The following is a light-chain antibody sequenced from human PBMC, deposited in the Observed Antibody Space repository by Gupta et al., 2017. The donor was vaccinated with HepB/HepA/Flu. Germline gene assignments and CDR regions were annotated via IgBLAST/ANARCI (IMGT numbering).Light chain of an antibody. CDR2: TAS. CDR1: QSVSSSS. J-gene: IGKJ1*01. CDR3: QQYATSPRT. V-gene: IGKV3-20*01. Sequence: IVLTQSPGTLSLSPGERATLSCRASQSVSSSSLAWYQQKPGQAPRLLIYTASSRAPGIPDRFSGSGSGADFTLTISRLEPEDFAVYYCQQYATSPRTFGQGTKVEIK.